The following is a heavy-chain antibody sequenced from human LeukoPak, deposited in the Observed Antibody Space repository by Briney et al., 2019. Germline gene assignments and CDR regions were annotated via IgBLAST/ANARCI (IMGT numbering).Heavy chain of an antibody. Sequence: GGSLRLSCAASGFTFSSYSMNWVRQAPGKGLDWVSYISGSSATIHYADSVKGRFTISRDNSKNTLYLQMNSLRAEDTAVYYCAKDPRSSGSKGAFDIWGQGTMVTVSS. CDR1: GFTFSSYS. CDR3: AKDPRSSGSKGAFDI. J-gene: IGHJ3*02. V-gene: IGHV3-48*01. D-gene: IGHD6-19*01. CDR2: ISGSSATI.